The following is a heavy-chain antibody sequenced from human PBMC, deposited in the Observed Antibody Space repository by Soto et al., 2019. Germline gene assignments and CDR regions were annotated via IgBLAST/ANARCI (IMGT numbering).Heavy chain of an antibody. CDR1: GFTFSSHD. D-gene: IGHD3-10*01. CDR3: TRGGIQGVSWNWFDT. J-gene: IGHJ5*02. Sequence: EVQLVESGGGLVQPGGSLRLSCAASGFTFSSHDMHWVRQVIGKGLEWVSGIDSAGDAKYPASVKGRFTISRENAKNSLYLQMNSLRAGDTAVYYCTRGGIQGVSWNWFDTWGQGTLVTVSS. CDR2: IDSAGDA. V-gene: IGHV3-13*01.